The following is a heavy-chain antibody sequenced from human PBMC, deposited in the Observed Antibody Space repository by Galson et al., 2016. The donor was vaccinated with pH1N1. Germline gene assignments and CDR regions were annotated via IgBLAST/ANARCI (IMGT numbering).Heavy chain of an antibody. D-gene: IGHD1-26*01. CDR1: GFIFSDYW. J-gene: IGHJ4*02. CDR3: ATEDYYTSLY. CDR2: INQDGSRK. V-gene: IGHV3-7*01. Sequence: SLRLSCAGSGFIFSDYWMSWVRQAPGKGLEWVAKINQDGSRKYYVDSMKGRCTISRDNAENSLSLQMNSLRVEDTALYYCATEDYYTSLYWGQGILVTVSS.